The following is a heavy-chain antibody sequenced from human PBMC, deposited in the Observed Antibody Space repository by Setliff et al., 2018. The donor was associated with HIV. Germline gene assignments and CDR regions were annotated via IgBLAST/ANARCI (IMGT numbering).Heavy chain of an antibody. Sequence: KSSETLSLTCTVSGGSISSTNYFWGWIRQPPGKGLEWIGTIYYSGTTYYNPSLKSRLSFSLDTSKMQFSLKLGSVTAAYTAFYYCARTMLRGVLALDSWGQGSVVTVSS. J-gene: IGHJ4*02. CDR3: ARTMLRGVLALDS. CDR1: GGSISSTNYF. V-gene: IGHV4-39*07. CDR2: IYYSGTT. D-gene: IGHD3-10*01.